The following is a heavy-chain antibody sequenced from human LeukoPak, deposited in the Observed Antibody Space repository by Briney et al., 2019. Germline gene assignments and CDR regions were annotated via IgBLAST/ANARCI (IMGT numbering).Heavy chain of an antibody. CDR1: GYTFTGYY. CDR2: INPDTGGT. Sequence: ASVKVSCKASGYTFTGYYMHWVRQAPGQGLEWMGWINPDTGGTSYAQRFQGRVTMTRDTSISTGYMELRRLTSDDTAMYYCARGGEVCSSTSCYRGHEYWGQGTLVTVSS. V-gene: IGHV1-2*02. CDR3: ARGGEVCSSTSCYRGHEY. J-gene: IGHJ4*02. D-gene: IGHD2-2*01.